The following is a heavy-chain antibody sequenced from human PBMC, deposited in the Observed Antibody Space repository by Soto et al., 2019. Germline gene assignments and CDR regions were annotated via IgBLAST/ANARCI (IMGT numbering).Heavy chain of an antibody. D-gene: IGHD2-8*01. CDR1: GFTFNNYA. J-gene: IGHJ3*01. V-gene: IGHV3-23*01. CDR3: AKFRLTDDLRYAPRL. Sequence: EVPLLESGGGLVQPGGSLRLACAASGFTFNNYAMNWVRQAPGMGLEWVSIISPNGDSTYYADSLKGRFTLSLVNSQNTVFLQLNSLTAEDTAIYFCAKFRLTDDLRYAPRLLGQGTLVTVSS. CDR2: ISPNGDST.